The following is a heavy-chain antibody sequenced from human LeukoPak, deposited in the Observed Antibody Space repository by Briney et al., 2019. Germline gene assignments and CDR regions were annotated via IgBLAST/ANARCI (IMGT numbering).Heavy chain of an antibody. CDR2: IYPVDADT. Sequence: GESLKFSCKGSGYIFISYWVGWVRQMPGRGLEWLGIIYPVDADTRYSPSFQAQVTISPDKYVSTAYLQWSSLKASDTAMYYCARRSLSGGGGSCYSEYWGQGTLLTVSS. J-gene: IGHJ4*02. CDR1: GYIFISYW. D-gene: IGHD2-15*01. CDR3: ARRSLSGGGGSCYSEY. V-gene: IGHV5-51*01.